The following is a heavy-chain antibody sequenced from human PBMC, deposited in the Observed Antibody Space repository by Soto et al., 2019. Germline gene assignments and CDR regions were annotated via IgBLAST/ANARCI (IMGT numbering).Heavy chain of an antibody. Sequence: ASVKVSCKASGYTFSNFAMHWVRQAPGVGLEWMGRINPSVRNTNYAQKFQGRVTMTADKSTSTAYMELRSLRSDDTAVYYCAREGVAPYYYYGMDVWGQGTPVTVSS. CDR1: GYTFSNFA. CDR2: INPSVRNT. CDR3: AREGVAPYYYYGMDV. D-gene: IGHD5-12*01. J-gene: IGHJ6*02. V-gene: IGHV1-3*01.